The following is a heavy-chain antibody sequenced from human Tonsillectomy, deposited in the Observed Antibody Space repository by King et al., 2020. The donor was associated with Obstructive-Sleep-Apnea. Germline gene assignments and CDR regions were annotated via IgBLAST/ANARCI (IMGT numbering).Heavy chain of an antibody. D-gene: IGHD3-16*02. J-gene: IGHJ6*02. CDR1: GFTFSDYY. CDR2: ISSSGSSI. V-gene: IGHV3-11*01. CDR3: ARGADDYVWESYRYEDYYAMDV. Sequence: HVQLVESGGGLVKPGGSLRLSCAASGFTFSDYYMSWIRQAPGKGLEWVSYISSSGSSIYYADSVRGRLTISRDNAKNSLYLQMNSLRAEDTAVYYCARGADDYVWESYRYEDYYAMDVWGQGTTVTVSS.